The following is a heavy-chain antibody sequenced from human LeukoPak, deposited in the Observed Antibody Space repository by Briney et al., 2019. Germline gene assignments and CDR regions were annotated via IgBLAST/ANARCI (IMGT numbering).Heavy chain of an antibody. Sequence: SGGSLRLSCAASGFTFSSYGMHWVRQAPGKGLEWVAVISYDGSNKYYADSVKGRFTISRDNSKNTLYLQMNSLRAEDTAVYFCANLRGSGSSYFDSWGQGTLVTVSS. CDR2: ISYDGSNK. CDR3: ANLRGSGSSYFDS. V-gene: IGHV3-30*18. J-gene: IGHJ4*02. D-gene: IGHD3-10*01. CDR1: GFTFSSYG.